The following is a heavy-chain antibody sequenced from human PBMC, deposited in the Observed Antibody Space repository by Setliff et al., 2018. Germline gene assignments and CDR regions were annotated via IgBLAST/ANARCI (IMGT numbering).Heavy chain of an antibody. Sequence: ETLSLTCAVYGGSFSGYYWSWIRQPPGKGLEWIGEINHSGSTNYNPSLKSRVTISVDTSKNQFSLKLSSVTAADTAVYYCARLDGAAAGELDYWGQGTLVTVSS. D-gene: IGHD6-13*01. CDR3: ARLDGAAAGELDY. V-gene: IGHV4-34*01. CDR1: GGSFSGYY. CDR2: INHSGST. J-gene: IGHJ4*02.